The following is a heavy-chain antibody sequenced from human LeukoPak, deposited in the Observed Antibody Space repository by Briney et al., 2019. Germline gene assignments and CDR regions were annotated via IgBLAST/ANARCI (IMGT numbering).Heavy chain of an antibody. J-gene: IGHJ6*03. V-gene: IGHV1-69*06. D-gene: IGHD6-13*01. CDR3: ARVVGLTGYSSSWYSGYYYYMDV. Sequence: SVKVSCKASGYTFTSYGISWVRQAPGQGLEWMGGIIPIFGTANYAQKFQDRVTITADKSTSTAYMELSSLRSEDTAVYYCARVVGLTGYSSSWYSGYYYYMDVWGKGTTVTVSS. CDR2: IIPIFGTA. CDR1: GYTFTSYG.